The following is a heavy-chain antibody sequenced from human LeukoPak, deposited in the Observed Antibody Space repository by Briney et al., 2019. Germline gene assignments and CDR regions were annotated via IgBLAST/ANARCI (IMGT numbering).Heavy chain of an antibody. CDR3: ARFSIVAATGSFDY. D-gene: IGHD2-15*01. V-gene: IGHV4-4*07. CDR1: GGSISSYY. Sequence: SETLSLTCTVSGGSISSYYWSWIRQPAGKGLEWIGRIYTSGSTNYNPSLKSRVTMSVDTSKTQFSLKLSSVTAADTAVYYCARFSIVAATGSFDYWGQGTLVTVSS. J-gene: IGHJ4*02. CDR2: IYTSGST.